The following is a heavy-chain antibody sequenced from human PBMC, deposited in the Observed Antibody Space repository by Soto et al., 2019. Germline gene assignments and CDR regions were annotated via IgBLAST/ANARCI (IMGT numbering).Heavy chain of an antibody. Sequence: SETLSLTCTVSGGSISSYYWSWIRQPPGKGLEWIGYIYYSGSTNYNPSLKSRVTISVDTSKNQFSLKLSSVTAADTAVYYCARVEGETVDTGFYFDYWGQGTLVTVSS. D-gene: IGHD5-18*01. V-gene: IGHV4-59*01. CDR1: GGSISSYY. J-gene: IGHJ4*02. CDR3: ARVEGETVDTGFYFDY. CDR2: IYYSGST.